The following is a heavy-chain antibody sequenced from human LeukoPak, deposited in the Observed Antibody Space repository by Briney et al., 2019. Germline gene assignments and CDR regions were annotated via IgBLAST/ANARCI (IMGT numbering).Heavy chain of an antibody. J-gene: IGHJ4*02. Sequence: SETLSLTCTVSGGSIRSSSYYWGWIRQPPGKGLEWIGSIYYSGSTNYKPSLRSRVTISVDTSKSQFFLKLTSVTAADTAVYYCARDPTTVVTLPYYFDFWGQGTLVTVSA. V-gene: IGHV4-39*07. CDR1: GGSIRSSSYY. CDR3: ARDPTTVVTLPYYFDF. D-gene: IGHD4-23*01. CDR2: IYYSGST.